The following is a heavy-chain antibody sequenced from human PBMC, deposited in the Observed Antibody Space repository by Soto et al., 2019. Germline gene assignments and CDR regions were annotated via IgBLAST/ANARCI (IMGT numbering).Heavy chain of an antibody. J-gene: IGHJ4*02. CDR3: ARQLCYYDTSGYYYDY. Sequence: QVTLKESRPALVKPTETLTLTCTVSGFSLRSARMGVSWIRQPPGKALEWLAHIFTNDEKLYSTSLKSRVTISKDTSKRQVVLTMTKMDPVDTATYYCARQLCYYDTSGYYYDYWGQGTLVTVSS. V-gene: IGHV2-26*01. D-gene: IGHD3-22*01. CDR2: IFTNDEK. CDR1: GFSLRSARMG.